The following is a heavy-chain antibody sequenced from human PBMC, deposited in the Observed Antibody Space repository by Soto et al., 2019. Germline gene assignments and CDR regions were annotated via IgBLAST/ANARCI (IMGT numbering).Heavy chain of an antibody. Sequence: GGSLRLSCAASGFTFSGDWMHWVRQAAGKGLVRVSRINMDGTRTNYADAVKGRFTISRDNAKNTLYLQMDSLRVDDTAVYFCARGPRGLYHHDYWGQGALVTVSS. CDR1: GFTFSGDW. CDR3: ARGPRGLYHHDY. CDR2: INMDGTRT. V-gene: IGHV3-74*01. D-gene: IGHD2-2*01. J-gene: IGHJ4*02.